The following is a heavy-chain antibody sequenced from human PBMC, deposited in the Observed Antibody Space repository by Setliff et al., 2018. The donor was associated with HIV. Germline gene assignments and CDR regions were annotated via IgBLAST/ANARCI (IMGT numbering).Heavy chain of an antibody. J-gene: IGHJ4*02. CDR3: ARQPPLSVLQVWFDDY. CDR1: GASISNSNSY. Sequence: SETLSLTCTVYGASISNSNSYWGWIRQPPGKRLEWLGSIYSSGSPSYNPSLSSRLTISVDTSKNHFSLKLSSVTAADTAMYFCARQPPLSVLQVWFDDYWGQGTLVTVSS. V-gene: IGHV4-39*01. CDR2: IYSSGSP. D-gene: IGHD3-10*01.